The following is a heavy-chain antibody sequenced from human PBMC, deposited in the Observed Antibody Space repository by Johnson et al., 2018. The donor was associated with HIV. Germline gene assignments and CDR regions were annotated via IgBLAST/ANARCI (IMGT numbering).Heavy chain of an antibody. J-gene: IGHJ3*02. CDR1: GFTVSSNY. V-gene: IGHV3-66*01. D-gene: IGHD1-26*01. CDR3: GRRDSGSLSFDI. CDR2: IYSGGST. Sequence: VQLVESGGGLVQPGGSLRLYCAASGFTVSSNYMSWVRQAPGKGLEWVSVIYSGGSTYYADSVTGRCTISRDNTKNSLYLQMNNLRAEDTALYYCGRRDSGSLSFDIWGQGTMVTVSS.